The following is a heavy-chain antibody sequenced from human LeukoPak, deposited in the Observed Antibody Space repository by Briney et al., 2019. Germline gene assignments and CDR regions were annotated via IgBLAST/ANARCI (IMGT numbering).Heavy chain of an antibody. Sequence: SVKVSCKASGGTFSSYAISWVRQAPGQGLEWMGRIIPILGIANYAQKFQGRVTITVDKSTSTAYMELSSLRSEDTAVYYCAREYYYDSSGPLGAFDIWGQGTMVTVSS. CDR3: AREYYYDSSGPLGAFDI. CDR2: IIPILGIA. D-gene: IGHD3-22*01. CDR1: GGTFSSYA. V-gene: IGHV1-69*04. J-gene: IGHJ3*02.